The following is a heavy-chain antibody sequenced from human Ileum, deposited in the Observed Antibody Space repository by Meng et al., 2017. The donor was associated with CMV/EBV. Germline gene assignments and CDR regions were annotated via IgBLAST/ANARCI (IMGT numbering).Heavy chain of an antibody. V-gene: IGHV1-18*01. CDR2: ISPYNGNT. CDR3: ARDGGGVLLWFGELLHGGDWFDP. J-gene: IGHJ5*02. CDR1: GYTFTSYG. D-gene: IGHD3-10*01. Sequence: ASVKVSCKASGYTFTSYGISWVRQAPGQGLEWMGWISPYNGNTNYAQKLQGRVTMTTDTSTSTAYMELRSLRSDDTAVYYCARDGGGVLLWFGELLHGGDWFDPWGQGTQVTVAS.